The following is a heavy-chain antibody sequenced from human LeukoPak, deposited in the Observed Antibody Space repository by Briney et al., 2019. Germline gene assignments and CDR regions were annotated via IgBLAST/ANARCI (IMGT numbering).Heavy chain of an antibody. CDR1: GFTFSSYA. D-gene: IGHD3-22*01. Sequence: PGGSLRLSCAASGFTFSSYAMTWVRQAPGKGLEGVSTITGSGGYTYYADSVKGRFTISRDNSKNTLFLRMNSLGAEDTAVYFCAKQSLYDSSGHFHYWGQGTLVTVSS. CDR2: ITGSGGYT. J-gene: IGHJ4*02. CDR3: AKQSLYDSSGHFHY. V-gene: IGHV3-23*01.